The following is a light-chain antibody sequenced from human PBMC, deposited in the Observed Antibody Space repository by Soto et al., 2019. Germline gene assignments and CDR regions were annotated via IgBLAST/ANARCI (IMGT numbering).Light chain of an antibody. CDR3: QQFNNYPQVT. CDR1: QSISSL. J-gene: IGKJ5*01. CDR2: KAS. V-gene: IGKV1-5*03. Sequence: DIQMTQSPSTLSASVGDRVTITRRASQSISSLLAWYQQKPGKAPKLLIYKASSLESGVPSRFSGSGSGTDFTLTISSLQPEDFATYYCQQFNNYPQVTFGQGTRLEIK.